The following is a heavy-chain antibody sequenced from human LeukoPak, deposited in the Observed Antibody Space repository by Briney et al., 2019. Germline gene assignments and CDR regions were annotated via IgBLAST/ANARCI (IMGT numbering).Heavy chain of an antibody. CDR2: ISAYNGNT. CDR1: GYTFTSYG. J-gene: IGHJ4*02. Sequence: ASVKVSCKASGYTFTSYGISWVRQAPGQGLEWMGWISAYNGNTNYAQKLQGRVTMTTDTSTSTAYMELRSLRSDDTAVYYCARDRLTPPDSSGYYYVEPYFDYWGQGTLVTVPS. V-gene: IGHV1-18*01. D-gene: IGHD3-22*01. CDR3: ARDRLTPPDSSGYYYVEPYFDY.